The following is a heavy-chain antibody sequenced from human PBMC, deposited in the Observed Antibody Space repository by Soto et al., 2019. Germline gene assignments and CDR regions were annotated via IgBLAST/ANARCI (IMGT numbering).Heavy chain of an antibody. Sequence: QVQLVESGGGVVQPGRSLRLSCAASGFTFSSYGMHWVRQAPGKGLEWVAVIWYDGSNQYYADSVKGRFTISRDNSKNTLYLQMTSLRAEDTAVYYCARDRSTYYYDSSGLPYWGQGTLVTFSS. CDR2: IWYDGSNQ. D-gene: IGHD3-22*01. V-gene: IGHV3-33*01. CDR3: ARDRSTYYYDSSGLPY. J-gene: IGHJ4*02. CDR1: GFTFSSYG.